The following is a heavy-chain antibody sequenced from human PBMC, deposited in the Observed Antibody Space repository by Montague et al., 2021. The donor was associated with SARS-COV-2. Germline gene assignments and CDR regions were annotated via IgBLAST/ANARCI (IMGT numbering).Heavy chain of an antibody. D-gene: IGHD2-15*01. CDR1: GFKFNNYG. V-gene: IGHV3-33*06. CDR2: IWHDGSNK. J-gene: IGHJ4*02. CDR3: AKEGGDYSGEGYYFDH. Sequence: SLRLSCAASGFKFNNYGMHWVRQAPGKGLEWVAIIWHDGSNKYYRDSVKGRFTISRDNSESTSYLQMDSLRAEDTAVYYCAKEGGDYSGEGYYFDHWGRGTLVTVSS.